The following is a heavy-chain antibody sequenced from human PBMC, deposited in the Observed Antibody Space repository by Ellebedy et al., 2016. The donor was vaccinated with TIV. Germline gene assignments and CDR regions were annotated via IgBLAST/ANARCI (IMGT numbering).Heavy chain of an antibody. CDR3: ARHEGGGFDCLDH. J-gene: IGHJ4*02. CDR1: GVSIRSFY. CDR2: IYNSGNT. V-gene: IGHV4-59*08. D-gene: IGHD5-12*01. Sequence: MPSETLSLTCTVSGVSIRSFYWSWIRQPQGKGLEWIAYIYNSGNTTSNPSLKSRVTMSVDTSKNRFSLKLNSVTAADTAVYYCARHEGGGFDCLDHWGQGTLVTVSS.